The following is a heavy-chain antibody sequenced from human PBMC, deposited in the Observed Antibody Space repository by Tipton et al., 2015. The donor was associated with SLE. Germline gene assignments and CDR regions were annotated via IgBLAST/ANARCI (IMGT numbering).Heavy chain of an antibody. CDR1: GGSISRIGYY. V-gene: IGHV4-31*03. D-gene: IGHD1-26*01. CDR2: IYHTGST. J-gene: IGHJ4*02. CDR3: ASGLIGGSYYTVY. Sequence: TLSLTCTVSGGSISRIGYYWSWIRQHPGKGLEWIGYIYHTGSTYYNPSLESRLTISIDTSKNQFSLKLTSVTAADTAVYYCASGLIGGSYYTVYWGQGTLVTVSS.